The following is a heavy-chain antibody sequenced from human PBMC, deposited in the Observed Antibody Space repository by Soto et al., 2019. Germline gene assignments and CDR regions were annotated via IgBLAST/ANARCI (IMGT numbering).Heavy chain of an antibody. J-gene: IGHJ6*02. Sequence: EVQLLESGGGLVQPGGSLRLSCAASGFTFSSYGMNWVRQAPGKGLEWVSAISGSGRSTYSADSVKGRFTLSRDNSKNTLYLQMNSLRAEDTAVYYCAKGIAGGGYYCYYGMDVWGQGTTVTVSS. D-gene: IGHD2-15*01. V-gene: IGHV3-23*01. CDR3: AKGIAGGGYYCYYGMDV. CDR1: GFTFSSYG. CDR2: ISGSGRST.